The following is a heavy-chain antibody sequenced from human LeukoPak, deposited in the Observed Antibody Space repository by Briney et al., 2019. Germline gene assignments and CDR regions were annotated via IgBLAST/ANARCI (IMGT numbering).Heavy chain of an antibody. J-gene: IGHJ4*02. V-gene: IGHV4-38-2*01. CDR2: IYHSGST. D-gene: IGHD3-3*01. CDR1: GYSISSGYY. CDR3: ASLVQYGGFFGVGNYYFDY. Sequence: SETLSLTCAVSGYSISSGYYWGWIRQPPGKGLKWIGSIYHSGSTYYNPSHKSRVTISVDTSKNQFSLQLSSVTAADTAVYYCASLVQYGGFFGVGNYYFDYWGQGTLVTVSS.